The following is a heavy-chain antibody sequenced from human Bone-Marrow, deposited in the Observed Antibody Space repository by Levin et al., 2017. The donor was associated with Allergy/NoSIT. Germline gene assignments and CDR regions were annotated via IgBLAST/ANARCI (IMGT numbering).Heavy chain of an antibody. CDR2: IIPLLATA. CDR3: AIALLEITSS. Sequence: SVKVSCKVSGGTFSSYTSSWVRQAPGQGLEYMGRIIPLLATANHAQKFQGRVTIIADNSTNIVYMELRSLRSEDTAVYYCAIALLEITSSWGQGTRVTVSS. J-gene: IGHJ4*02. V-gene: IGHV1-69*08. D-gene: IGHD1-14*01. CDR1: GGTFSSYT.